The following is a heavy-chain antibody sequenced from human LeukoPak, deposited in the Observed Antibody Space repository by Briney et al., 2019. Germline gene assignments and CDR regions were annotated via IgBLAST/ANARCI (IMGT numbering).Heavy chain of an antibody. J-gene: IGHJ1*01. V-gene: IGHV3-48*04. D-gene: IGHD3-10*01. CDR3: VRRGLIETEYLER. Sequence: GGSLRLSCAGSGFTFDDFSVNWVRQAPGKGPEWVSYISRSGTTTYYADSVKGRFTISRDNAKSSLFLQMNSLRAEDTAVYYCVRRGLIETEYLERWGQGTLVTVSS. CDR2: ISRSGTTT. CDR1: GFTFDDFS.